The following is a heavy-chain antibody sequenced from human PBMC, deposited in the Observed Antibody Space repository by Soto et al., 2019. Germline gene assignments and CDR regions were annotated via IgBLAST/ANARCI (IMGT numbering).Heavy chain of an antibody. J-gene: IGHJ5*02. CDR2: INHSGST. Sequence: SETLSLTCAVYGGSFSGYYWSWIRQPPGKGLEWIGEINHSGSTNYNPSLKSRVTISVDTSKNQFSLKLSSVTAADTAVYYCARRGIVVVPAAGCFDPWGQGTLVTVSS. V-gene: IGHV4-34*01. CDR3: ARRGIVVVPAAGCFDP. D-gene: IGHD2-2*01. CDR1: GGSFSGYY.